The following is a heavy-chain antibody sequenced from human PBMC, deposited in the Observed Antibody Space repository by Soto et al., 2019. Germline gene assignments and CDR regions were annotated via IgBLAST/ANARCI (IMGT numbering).Heavy chain of an antibody. CDR2: ISDGGSTI. Sequence: GGALRLLCAASGFTFSSYEMNWVRQAPGKGLEWVSYISDGGSTIYYADSVKGRFTISRDNAKNSLYLQMNSLGAEDTAVYYCATFPRSSKRGYWGQGTLVTVSS. J-gene: IGHJ4*02. CDR3: ATFPRSSKRGY. D-gene: IGHD4-4*01. CDR1: GFTFSSYE. V-gene: IGHV3-48*03.